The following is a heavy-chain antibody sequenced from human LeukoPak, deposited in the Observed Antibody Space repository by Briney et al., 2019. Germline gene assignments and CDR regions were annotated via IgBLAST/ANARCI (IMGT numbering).Heavy chain of an antibody. CDR1: GFTFSSYG. Sequence: GGSLRLSCAASGFTFSSYGMHWVRQAPGKGLEWVAVISYDGSNKYYADSVKGRFTISRDNSKNTLYLQMNSLRAEDTAVYYCAKETGYSSGWSRKGSYYYGVDVWGQGTTVTVSS. V-gene: IGHV3-30*18. J-gene: IGHJ6*02. D-gene: IGHD6-19*01. CDR3: AKETGYSSGWSRKGSYYYGVDV. CDR2: ISYDGSNK.